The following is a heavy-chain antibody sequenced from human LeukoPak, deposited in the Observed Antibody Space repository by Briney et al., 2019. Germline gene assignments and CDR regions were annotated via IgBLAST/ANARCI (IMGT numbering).Heavy chain of an antibody. Sequence: GGSLRLSSAASGFSVSSNYVSWVRQAPGKGLEWVSVIYSGGSTYYADSVKGRFTISRDSAKNTLYFQMNSLRAEDTAVYYCARSFPYSHRSFDYWGQGTLVTVSS. V-gene: IGHV3-53*01. CDR2: IYSGGST. D-gene: IGHD4-11*01. CDR1: GFSVSSNY. J-gene: IGHJ4*02. CDR3: ARSFPYSHRSFDY.